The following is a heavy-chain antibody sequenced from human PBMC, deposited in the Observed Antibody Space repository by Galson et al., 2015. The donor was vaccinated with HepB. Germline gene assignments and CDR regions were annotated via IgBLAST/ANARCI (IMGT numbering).Heavy chain of an antibody. V-gene: IGHV3-30*18. J-gene: IGHJ4*02. CDR3: AKPHYGSGTYYFDY. Sequence: SLRLSCAASGFTFSSYGMHWVRQAPGKGLEWVAVISYDGSNKYYADSVKGRFTISRDNSKNTLYLQMNSLRAEDTAVYYCAKPHYGSGTYYFDYWGQGTLVTVSS. CDR1: GFTFSSYG. CDR2: ISYDGSNK. D-gene: IGHD3-10*01.